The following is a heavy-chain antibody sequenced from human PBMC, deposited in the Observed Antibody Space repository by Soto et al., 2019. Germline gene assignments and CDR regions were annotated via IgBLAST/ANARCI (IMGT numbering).Heavy chain of an antibody. CDR3: TRDMIYGSERSYYYYAMDV. D-gene: IGHD3-10*01. CDR1: GGSISSSNW. V-gene: IGHV4-4*02. J-gene: IGHJ6*02. Sequence: QVQLQEAGPGLVKPSGTLSLTCAVSGGSISSSNWWRWVRQPPGKGLEWIGEIYHSGSTNYNPSLMSRLTISVDRSKNQLSLKLRSVTAVDTAVYYCTRDMIYGSERSYYYYAMDVWGRGTTVTVSS. CDR2: IYHSGST.